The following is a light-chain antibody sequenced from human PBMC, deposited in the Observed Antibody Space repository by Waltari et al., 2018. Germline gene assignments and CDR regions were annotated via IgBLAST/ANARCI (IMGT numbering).Light chain of an antibody. J-gene: IGLJ1*01. CDR2: EDS. CDR3: QTWDSRNAV. CDR1: KLGRKI. Sequence: SYELTQPSSVSVSPGETVSIPCPGYKLGRKIVSWYQQRPGQAPVVVIYEDSKRPSGIPGRFSGSNSGNTATLTISGTQAMDEADYYCQTWDSRNAVFGSATKVTVL. V-gene: IGLV3-1*01.